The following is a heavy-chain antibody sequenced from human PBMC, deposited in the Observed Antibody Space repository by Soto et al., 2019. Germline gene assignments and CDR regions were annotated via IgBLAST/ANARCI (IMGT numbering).Heavy chain of an antibody. J-gene: IGHJ4*02. V-gene: IGHV4-59*08. CDR3: AGQPPAYGSGSYYTQNEIPFDY. Sequence: PETLSLTCTVSGGSISTYYWSCIRQPPGKGLEWIGYIYYSGSTNYNPSLKSRATISVDTSNTRFSWKRSSGTAAKRAWYYCAGQPPAYGSGSYYTQNEIPFDYWGQGTLVTVS. D-gene: IGHD3-10*01. CDR1: GGSISTYY. CDR2: IYYSGST.